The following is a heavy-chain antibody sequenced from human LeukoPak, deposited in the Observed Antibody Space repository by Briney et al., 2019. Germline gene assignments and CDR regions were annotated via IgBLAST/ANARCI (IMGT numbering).Heavy chain of an antibody. CDR2: IYTSGST. CDR3: AREGSSAVAGLFDY. D-gene: IGHD6-19*01. J-gene: IGHJ4*02. Sequence: SETLSLTCAVSGYSISSYYWSWIRQPAGKGLEWIGRIYTSGSTNYNPSLKSRVTMSVDTSKNQFSLKLSSVTAADTAVYYCAREGSSAVAGLFDYWGQGTLVTVSS. V-gene: IGHV4-4*07. CDR1: GYSISSYY.